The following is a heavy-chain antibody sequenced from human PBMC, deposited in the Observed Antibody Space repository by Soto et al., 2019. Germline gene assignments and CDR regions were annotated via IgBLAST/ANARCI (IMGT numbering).Heavy chain of an antibody. V-gene: IGHV1-3*01. D-gene: IGHD3-10*01. CDR2: INAGNGNT. Sequence: GASVKVSCKASGYTFTSYAMHWVRQAPGQRLEWMGWINAGNGNTKYLLKFQGRVTITRDTSTSTAYMELRSLRSDDTAVYYCARARFRELFDYWGQGTLVTVSS. CDR1: GYTFTSYA. CDR3: ARARFRELFDY. J-gene: IGHJ4*02.